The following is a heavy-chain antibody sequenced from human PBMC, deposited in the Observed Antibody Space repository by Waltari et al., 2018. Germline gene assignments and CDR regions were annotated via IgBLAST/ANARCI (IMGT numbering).Heavy chain of an antibody. J-gene: IGHJ4*02. Sequence: QVQLQELGPGLVKPSETLSLTCTVSGGSISSNYWSWIRQPAGKGLEWIGRMYSSGSANYNPSLKSRVTMSVDTSKNQFSLKLTSVTAADTAVYYCARSNPRWLPLDSWGQGTLVTVSS. CDR3: ARSNPRWLPLDS. CDR1: GGSISSNY. CDR2: MYSSGSA. D-gene: IGHD4-4*01. V-gene: IGHV4-4*07.